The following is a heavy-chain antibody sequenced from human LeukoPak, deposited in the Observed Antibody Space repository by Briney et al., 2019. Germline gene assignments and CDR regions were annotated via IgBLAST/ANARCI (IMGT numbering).Heavy chain of an antibody. J-gene: IGHJ4*02. Sequence: SETLSLTCAVYGGSFSGYYWSWIRQPPGKGLEWIGEINHSGSTNYNPSLKSRVTISVDTSKNQFSLKLSSVTAADTAVYYCASYHCSGGSCYSDYWGPGNPGHRLL. CDR2: INHSGST. D-gene: IGHD2-15*01. CDR1: GGSFSGYY. V-gene: IGHV4-34*01. CDR3: ASYHCSGGSCYSDY.